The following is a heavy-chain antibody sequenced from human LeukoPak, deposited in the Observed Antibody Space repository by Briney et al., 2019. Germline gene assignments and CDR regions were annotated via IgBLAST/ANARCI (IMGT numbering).Heavy chain of an antibody. CDR3: VARPSYYDSSGYYDY. CDR2: TGTAGDT. Sequence: PGGSLRLSCAASGFTFSSYDMHWVRQATGKGLEWVSATGTAGDTYYPGSVKGRFTISRENAKNSLYLQMNSLRAGDTAVYYCVARPSYYDSSGYYDYWGQGTLVTVSS. CDR1: GFTFSSYD. J-gene: IGHJ4*02. V-gene: IGHV3-13*01. D-gene: IGHD3-22*01.